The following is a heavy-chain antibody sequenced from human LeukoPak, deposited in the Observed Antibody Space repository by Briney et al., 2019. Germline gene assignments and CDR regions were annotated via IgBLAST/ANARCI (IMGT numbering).Heavy chain of an antibody. D-gene: IGHD3-22*01. CDR2: ICISADT. CDR3: ATGVGVFDY. CDR1: GGSISNWC. Sequence: SETLCLTCSVSGGSISNWCWSWNCQPAGKVLEWIGRICISADTNYKPSLKSRVTMSADMSNNEISLKFTSVTAADTAVYYCATGVGVFDYWGQGILVTVSS. V-gene: IGHV4-4*07. J-gene: IGHJ4*02.